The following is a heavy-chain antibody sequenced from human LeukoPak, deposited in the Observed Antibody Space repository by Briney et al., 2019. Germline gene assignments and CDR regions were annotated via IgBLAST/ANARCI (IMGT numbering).Heavy chain of an antibody. CDR3: ARDLHCGGDCYVSDY. CDR1: GYTFTSYA. CDR2: INAGNGNT. Sequence: GASVKVSCKASGYTFTSYAMHWVRQAPGQRLEWMGWINAGNGNTKYSQEFQGRVTITRDTSASTAYMELSSLRSEDTAVYYCARDLHCGGDCYVSDYWGQGTLVTVSS. V-gene: IGHV1-3*03. J-gene: IGHJ4*02. D-gene: IGHD2-21*02.